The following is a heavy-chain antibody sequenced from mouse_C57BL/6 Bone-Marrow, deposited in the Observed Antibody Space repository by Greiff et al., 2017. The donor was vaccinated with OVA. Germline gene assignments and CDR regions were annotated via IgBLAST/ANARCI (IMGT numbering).Heavy chain of an antibody. CDR1: GYTFTSYW. J-gene: IGHJ2*01. CDR2: IYPGSGST. D-gene: IGHD2-4*01. V-gene: IGHV1-55*01. CDR3: AREVYDYANIDY. Sequence: QVQLQQPGAELVKPGASVKMSCTASGYTFTSYWITWVKQRPGQGLEWIGDIYPGSGSTKYNEKFKSKAALTVDTSSSTAYMQLSSLTSEDSAVYYCAREVYDYANIDYWGQGTTLTVSS.